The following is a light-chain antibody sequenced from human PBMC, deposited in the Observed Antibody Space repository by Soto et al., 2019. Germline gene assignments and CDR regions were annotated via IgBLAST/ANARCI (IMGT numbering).Light chain of an antibody. CDR1: QSVSNNY. CDR3: QQYGSSGT. CDR2: GAS. Sequence: EIVWAQTPGTLSLAAGESGSLSSRASQSVSNNYLAWYQQKPGQAPRLLIYGASNRATGIPDRFSGSGSGTDFTLTISRLEPEDFAVYYCQQYGSSGTFGQGTRWIS. V-gene: IGKV3-20*01. J-gene: IGKJ1*01.